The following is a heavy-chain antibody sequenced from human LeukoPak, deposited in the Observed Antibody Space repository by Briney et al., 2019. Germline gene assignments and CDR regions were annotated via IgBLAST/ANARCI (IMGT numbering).Heavy chain of an antibody. Sequence: GASVKVSCKASGYTFTGYYMHWVRQAPGQGLEWMGKINPSSGGTGYAQKFQGRVAMTRDMSTSTVYMELSSLRSDDTAVYYCAREGGRSVYYFDYWGQGTLVTVSS. CDR3: AREGGRSVYYFDY. CDR1: GYTFTGYY. CDR2: INPSSGGT. D-gene: IGHD3-16*01. V-gene: IGHV1-46*01. J-gene: IGHJ4*02.